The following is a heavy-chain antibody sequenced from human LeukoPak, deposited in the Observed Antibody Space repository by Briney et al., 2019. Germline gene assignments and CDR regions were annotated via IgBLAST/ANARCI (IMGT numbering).Heavy chain of an antibody. J-gene: IGHJ4*02. Sequence: PGGSLRLSCAASGFTVSSNYMSWVRQAPGKGLEWVSVIYSGGSTYYADSVKGRFTISRDNAKNSLYLQMNSLRAEDTAVYYCAVGRLVSDYFDYWGQGTLVTVSS. V-gene: IGHV3-53*01. CDR1: GFTVSSNY. CDR2: IYSGGST. CDR3: AVGRLVSDYFDY. D-gene: IGHD3-16*01.